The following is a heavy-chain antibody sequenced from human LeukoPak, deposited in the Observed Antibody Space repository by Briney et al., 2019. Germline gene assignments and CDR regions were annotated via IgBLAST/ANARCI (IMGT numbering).Heavy chain of an antibody. Sequence: AAVKVSCKASGYTFTNYYIHWVRQAPGQGLEWMGLINPGGGNTNYAQNFQGRVTMTRDTSTSTIYMELSSLRSEDTAIYYCARIRDGYNDAYDIWGQGTVVTVPS. CDR2: INPGGGNT. CDR3: ARIRDGYNDAYDI. D-gene: IGHD5-24*01. CDR1: GYTFTNYY. V-gene: IGHV1-46*01. J-gene: IGHJ3*02.